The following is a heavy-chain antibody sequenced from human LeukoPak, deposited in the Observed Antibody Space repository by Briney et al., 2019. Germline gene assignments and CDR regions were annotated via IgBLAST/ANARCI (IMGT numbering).Heavy chain of an antibody. D-gene: IGHD2-2*01. CDR1: GFSLSTSGVG. CDR2: IYWDDDK. J-gene: IGHJ5*02. V-gene: IGHV2-5*02. CDR3: AHTYCSSTSCWAQNWFDP. Sequence: SGPTLVNPTQTLTLTCTFSGFSLSTSGVGVGWIRQPPGKALEWLALIYWDDDKRYSPSLKSRLTITKDTSKNQVVLTMTSMDPVDTATYYCAHTYCSSTSCWAQNWFDPWGQGTLVTVSS.